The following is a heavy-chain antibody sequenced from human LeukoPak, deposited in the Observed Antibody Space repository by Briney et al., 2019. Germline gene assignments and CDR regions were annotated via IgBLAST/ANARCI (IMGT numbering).Heavy chain of an antibody. CDR1: GFTFSSYW. CDR3: AKDFWESY. J-gene: IGHJ4*02. CDR2: INSDARNT. D-gene: IGHD3-3*01. V-gene: IGHV3-74*01. Sequence: GGSLRLSCAASGFTFSSYWMYWVRQAPGKGLVWVSRINSDARNTNYADSVQGRFTISRDNAKNTLYLQMNSLRAEDTAVYYCAKDFWESYWGQGTLVTVSS.